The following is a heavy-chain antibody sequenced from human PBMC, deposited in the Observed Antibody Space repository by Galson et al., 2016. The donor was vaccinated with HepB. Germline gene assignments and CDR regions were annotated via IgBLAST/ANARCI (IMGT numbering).Heavy chain of an antibody. CDR1: GYSFTNYW. J-gene: IGHJ5*01. V-gene: IGHV5-10-1*01. CDR2: IDPSASYT. CDR3: ASVGSGIFSGSDNWFDP. D-gene: IGHD3-10*01. Sequence: QSGAEVKKPGESLRISCKGSGYSFTNYWISWVRQMPGKGLEWMGRIDPSASYTNYSSSFQGHVTFSADKSLRTVYLPWGSLKVSDTAMYYRASVGSGIFSGSDNWFDPWGQGTMVTVSS.